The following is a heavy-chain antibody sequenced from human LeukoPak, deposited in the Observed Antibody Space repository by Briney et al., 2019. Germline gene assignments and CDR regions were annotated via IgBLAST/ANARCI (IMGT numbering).Heavy chain of an antibody. CDR1: GFTFSSHS. V-gene: IGHV3-30*18. CDR3: AKESALHNWYFDV. D-gene: IGHD3-16*01. Sequence: PGGSLRLSCAASGFTFSSHSLHWVRQAPGQGLEWVAVISAGGSLKYYGDSVKGRFTVSRDNSKNTLYLEMNSLRAEDTAVYYCAKESALHNWYFDVWGRGTLVTVSP. J-gene: IGHJ2*01. CDR2: ISAGGSLK.